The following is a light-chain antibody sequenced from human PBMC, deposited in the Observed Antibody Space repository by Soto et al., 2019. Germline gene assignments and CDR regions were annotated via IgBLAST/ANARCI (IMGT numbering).Light chain of an antibody. Sequence: DIQMTQSPSTLSASLGDRVTITCRASQSISSWLAWYQQKPGKAPKLLIYKASSLESGVPSRCSGSGSGTEFTLTISSLQPDDFATYYCQQYNSYSWTFGQGTKVDIK. CDR3: QQYNSYSWT. J-gene: IGKJ1*01. CDR1: QSISSW. V-gene: IGKV1-5*03. CDR2: KAS.